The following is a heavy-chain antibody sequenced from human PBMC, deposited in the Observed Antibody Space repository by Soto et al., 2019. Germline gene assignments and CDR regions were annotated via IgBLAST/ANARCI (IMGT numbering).Heavy chain of an antibody. CDR2: IWYDGSNK. J-gene: IGHJ6*02. CDR1: GFTFSNYG. D-gene: IGHD3-10*01. CDR3: ARDRGPNYYYYGMDV. Sequence: WGSLRLSCAASGFTFSNYGMHWVRQAPGKGLEWVAVIWYDGSNKYYADSVKGRFTISRDNSKNTLYLQMNSLRAEDTAVYYCARDRGPNYYYYGMDVWGQGTTVTVSS. V-gene: IGHV3-33*01.